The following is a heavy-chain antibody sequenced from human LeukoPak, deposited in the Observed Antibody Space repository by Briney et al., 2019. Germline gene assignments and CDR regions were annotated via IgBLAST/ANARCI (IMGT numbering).Heavy chain of an antibody. CDR2: INPYSGDT. Sequence: GASVKVSCKASGYTFTGYYIHWVRQAPGQGLEWMAWINPYSGDTDSAQKFQGRVTMTEDTSTDTAYMELSSLRSEDTAVYYCARVVGTTDFDYWGQGTLVTVSS. J-gene: IGHJ4*02. D-gene: IGHD4-17*01. CDR3: ARVVGTTDFDY. V-gene: IGHV1-2*02. CDR1: GYTFTGYY.